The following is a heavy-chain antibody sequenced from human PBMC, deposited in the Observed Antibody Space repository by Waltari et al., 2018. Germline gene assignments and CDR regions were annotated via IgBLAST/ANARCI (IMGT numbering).Heavy chain of an antibody. CDR2: VRRSGRT. V-gene: IGHV4-4*02. Sequence: QLRLQESGPGLVKPSGTLSLTCGVSGDSMSDSDVWNWVRQPPGKGLEWIGQVRRSGRTNYSPSLASRVAVSVDSSKNEFSLRLTFATAADTAVYYCARDRVRGLYLDSWGPGALVTV. CDR1: GDSMSDSDV. J-gene: IGHJ4*02. CDR3: ARDRVRGLYLDS.